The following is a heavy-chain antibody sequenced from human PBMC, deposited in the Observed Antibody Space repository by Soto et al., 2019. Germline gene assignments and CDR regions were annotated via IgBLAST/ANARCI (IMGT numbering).Heavy chain of an antibody. D-gene: IGHD2-2*01. CDR2: INPSVSDA. CDR1: GYRFSGNW. CDR3: ARVGQPPSDY. Sequence: GGSLNLSCKGSGYRFSGNWIGWVRQMPGKGLEYMGIINPSVSDARYSPSFQGQVTISVDKSISAAYLQWSSLKASDTAMYYCARVGQPPSDYWGQGTLVNVSS. V-gene: IGHV5-51*01. J-gene: IGHJ4*02.